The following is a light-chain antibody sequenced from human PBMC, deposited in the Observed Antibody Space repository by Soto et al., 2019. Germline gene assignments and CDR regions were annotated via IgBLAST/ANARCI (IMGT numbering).Light chain of an antibody. CDR3: SSYTSSSTLYVV. V-gene: IGLV2-14*01. J-gene: IGLJ2*01. CDR2: EVS. CDR1: SSDVGGYNY. Sequence: QSALTQPASVSGSPGQSITISCTGTSSDVGGYNYVSWYQQHPGKAPKLMIYEVSNRPSGVSNRFSGSKSGNTAYLTISGLPAENEADYYCSSYTSSSTLYVVFGGGTKLTVL.